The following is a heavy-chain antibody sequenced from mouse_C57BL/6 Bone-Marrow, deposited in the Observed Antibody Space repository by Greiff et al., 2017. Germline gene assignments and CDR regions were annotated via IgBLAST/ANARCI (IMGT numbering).Heavy chain of an antibody. CDR1: GYTFTSYW. Sequence: QVQLQQPGAELVKPGASVKLSCKASGYTFTSYWMQWVKQRPGQGLEWIGEIDPSDSYTNYNQKFKGKATLTVDTSSSTAYMQLSSLTSEDSAVYYCSIYDGYCWCAYWGQGTLVTVSA. CDR3: SIYDGYCWCAY. V-gene: IGHV1-50*01. J-gene: IGHJ3*01. CDR2: IDPSDSYT. D-gene: IGHD2-3*01.